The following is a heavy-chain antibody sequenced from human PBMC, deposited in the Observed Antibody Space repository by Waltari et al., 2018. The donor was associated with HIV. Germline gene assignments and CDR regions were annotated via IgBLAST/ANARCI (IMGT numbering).Heavy chain of an antibody. V-gene: IGHV1-8*01. CDR1: GYTFTSYD. CDR3: ARGRRTRPYYYDSSGYYGY. Sequence: QVQLVQSGAEVKTPGASVKASCKASGYTFTSYDINWVRQATGPGLEWMGWMNPNSGNTGYAQKFQGRVTMTRNTSISTAYMELSSLRSEDTAVYYCARGRRTRPYYYDSSGYYGYWGQGTLVTVSS. D-gene: IGHD3-22*01. J-gene: IGHJ4*02. CDR2: MNPNSGNT.